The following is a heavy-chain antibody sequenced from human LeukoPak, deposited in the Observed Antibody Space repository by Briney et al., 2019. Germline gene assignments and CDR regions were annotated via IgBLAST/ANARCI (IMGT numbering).Heavy chain of an antibody. V-gene: IGHV4-31*03. CDR1: GGSISSGGYY. D-gene: IGHD2-21*02. Sequence: SETLSLTCTVSGGSISSGGYYWSWIRQHPGKGLEWIGYIYYSGSTYYNPSLESRVTTSVDTSKNQFSLKLSSVTAADTAVYYCARDDYCGGDCYPSGDAFDIWGQGTMVTVSS. CDR2: IYYSGST. J-gene: IGHJ3*02. CDR3: ARDDYCGGDCYPSGDAFDI.